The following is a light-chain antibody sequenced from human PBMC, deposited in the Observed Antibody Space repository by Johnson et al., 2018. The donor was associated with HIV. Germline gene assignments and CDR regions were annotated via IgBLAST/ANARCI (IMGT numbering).Light chain of an antibody. V-gene: IGLV1-51*01. Sequence: QSILTQPPSVSAAPGQKVAISCSGSSSNIGNNYVSWYQQVPGTAPKLLIYDNNRRPSGIPDRFSGSKSGSLATLGITGLQTGDEADYYCGTWDSILSVYVFGTGTEVTV. CDR1: SSNIGNNY. CDR3: GTWDSILSVYV. CDR2: DNN. J-gene: IGLJ1*01.